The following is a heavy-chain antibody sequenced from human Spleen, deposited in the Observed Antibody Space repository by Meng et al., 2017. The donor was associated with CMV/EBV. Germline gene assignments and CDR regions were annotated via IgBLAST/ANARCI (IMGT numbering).Heavy chain of an antibody. D-gene: IGHD2-15*01. V-gene: IGHV3-21*01. CDR3: AREVFNGGSYYPDAFDI. Sequence: SCAASGFTFSSYNMNWVRQAPGKGLEWVSSISRSSSYTYYADSVKGRFTISRDNAKNSLYLQMNSLRAEDKAVYYCAREVFNGGSYYPDAFDIWGQGTLVTVS. J-gene: IGHJ3*02. CDR1: GFTFSSYN. CDR2: ISRSSSYT.